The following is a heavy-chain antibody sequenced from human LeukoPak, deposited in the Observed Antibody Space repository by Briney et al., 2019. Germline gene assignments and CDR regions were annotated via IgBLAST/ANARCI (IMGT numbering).Heavy chain of an antibody. Sequence: AGGSLRLSCSASGFTLSSYAMHWVRQAPGKGLEYVSAISSNGGSTYYADSVKGRFTISRDNSKNTLYLQMSSLRAEDTAVYYCVKELVDYYYYYGMDVWGKGTTVTVSS. V-gene: IGHV3-64D*06. CDR3: VKELVDYYYYYGMDV. J-gene: IGHJ6*04. CDR1: GFTLSSYA. CDR2: ISSNGGST.